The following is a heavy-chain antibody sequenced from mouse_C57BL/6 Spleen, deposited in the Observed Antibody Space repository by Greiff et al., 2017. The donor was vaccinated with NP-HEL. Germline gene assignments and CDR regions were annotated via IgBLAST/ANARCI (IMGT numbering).Heavy chain of an antibody. J-gene: IGHJ4*01. Sequence: DVKLQESGPGLVKPSQSLSLTCSVTGYSITSGYYWNWIRQFPGNKLEWMGYISYDGSNNYNPSLKNRISITRDTSKNQFFLKLNSVTTEDTATYYCARGGDVGAMDYWGQGTSVTVSS. D-gene: IGHD3-3*01. CDR3: ARGGDVGAMDY. CDR1: GYSITSGYY. V-gene: IGHV3-6*01. CDR2: ISYDGSN.